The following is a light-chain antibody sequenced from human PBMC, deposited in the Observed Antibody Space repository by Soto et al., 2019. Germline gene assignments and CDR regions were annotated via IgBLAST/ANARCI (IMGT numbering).Light chain of an antibody. CDR1: SSDVGGYNY. Sequence: QSVLTQPLSASGSPGQSVAISCTGTSSDVGGYNYVSWYQQHPGKAPKLMIYEVSKRPSGVPDRFSGSKSGNTASLTVSGLQAEDEADYYCSSYAGSNNFEVFGTGTKSPS. CDR2: EVS. V-gene: IGLV2-8*01. J-gene: IGLJ1*01. CDR3: SSYAGSNNFEV.